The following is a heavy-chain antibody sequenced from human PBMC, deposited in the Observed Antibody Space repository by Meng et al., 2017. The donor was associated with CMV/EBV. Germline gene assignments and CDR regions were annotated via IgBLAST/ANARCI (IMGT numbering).Heavy chain of an antibody. CDR2: IYYSGST. D-gene: IGHD5-18*01. J-gene: IGHJ6*02. CDR1: GGSISSSSYY. CDR3: ARVDTADNYYYYYYYGMDV. Sequence: GSLRLSCTVSGGSISSSSYYWGWLRHPPGKGLEWIGSIYYSGSTYYNPSLKSRVTISVDTSKTQFSLKLSSVTAADTAVYYCARVDTADNYYYYYYYGMDVWGQGTTVTVSS. V-gene: IGHV4-39*07.